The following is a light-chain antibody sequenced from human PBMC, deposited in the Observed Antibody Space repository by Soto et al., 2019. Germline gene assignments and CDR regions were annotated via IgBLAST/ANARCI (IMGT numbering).Light chain of an antibody. V-gene: IGLV3-21*04. CDR2: YDS. CDR3: QVWDSGSDHVV. J-gene: IGLJ2*01. CDR1: NIGTKS. Sequence: SYELSQPPSVSVVPGETARITCGGNNIGTKSVHWYQQKPGQAPVLVIYYDSDRPSGIPERFYGSNSGNTATLTISRVEAGDEADYSCQVWDSGSDHVVFGGGTKVTVL.